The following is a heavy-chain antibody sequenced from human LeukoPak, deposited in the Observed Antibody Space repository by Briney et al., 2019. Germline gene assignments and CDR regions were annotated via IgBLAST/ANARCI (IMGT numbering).Heavy chain of an antibody. CDR2: IYTSGST. CDR1: GGSISSYY. CDR3: ARDVYSSGWYEYFHH. D-gene: IGHD6-19*01. V-gene: IGHV4-4*07. Sequence: SETLSLTCTVSGGSISSYYWSWIRQPAGKGLEWIGRIYTSGSTNYNPSLKSRVTMSVDTSKNQFSLKLSSVTAADTAVYYCARDVYSSGWYEYFHHWGQGTLVTVSS. J-gene: IGHJ1*01.